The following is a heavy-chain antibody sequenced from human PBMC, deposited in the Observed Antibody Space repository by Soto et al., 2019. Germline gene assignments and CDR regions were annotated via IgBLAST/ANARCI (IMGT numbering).Heavy chain of an antibody. D-gene: IGHD3-22*01. CDR3: ARDSFSQYSHETSGFHN. V-gene: IGHV3-53*02. CDR1: GFSVSSNY. Sequence: EVQLVETGGGLIQPGGSLRLSCAASGFSVSSNYMNWVRQSPGKGLEWVSVIYSGGDRHYTDSVKGRFTVSRDTSENTLFLAMKSLRAEDTAIYYCARDSFSQYSHETSGFHNWGLGTLVTVSS. CDR2: IYSGGDR. J-gene: IGHJ4*02.